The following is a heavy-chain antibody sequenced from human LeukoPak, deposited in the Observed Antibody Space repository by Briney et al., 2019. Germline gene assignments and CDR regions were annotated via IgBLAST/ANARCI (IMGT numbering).Heavy chain of an antibody. CDR3: ARDVPHYDFWSGQYYYYMDV. D-gene: IGHD3-3*01. CDR2: MNPNSGNT. J-gene: IGHJ6*03. V-gene: IGHV1-8*03. Sequence: ASVKVSCKASGYTFTNYDINWVRQATGQGLEWMGWMNPNSGNTGYAQKFQGRVTITRNTSISTAYMELSSLRSDDTAVYYCARDVPHYDFWSGQYYYYMDVWGKGTTVTVSS. CDR1: GYTFTNYD.